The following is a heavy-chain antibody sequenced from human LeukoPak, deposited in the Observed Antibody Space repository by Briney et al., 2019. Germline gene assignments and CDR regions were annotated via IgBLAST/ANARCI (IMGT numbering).Heavy chain of an antibody. CDR2: IYYSGST. J-gene: IGHJ3*02. Sequence: SETLSLTCTVSGGSISSYYWSWIRQPPGKGLEWIGYIYYSGSTNYNPSLKSRVTISVDTSKNQFSLKLSSVTAADTAVYYCARQPERPPGELSIDDAFDIWGQGTMVTVSS. CDR3: ARQPERPPGELSIDDAFDI. D-gene: IGHD3-10*01. CDR1: GGSISSYY. V-gene: IGHV4-59*08.